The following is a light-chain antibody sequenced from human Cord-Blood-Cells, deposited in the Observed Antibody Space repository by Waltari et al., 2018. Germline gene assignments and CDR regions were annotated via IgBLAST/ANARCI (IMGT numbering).Light chain of an antibody. CDR3: QQYNNWPLT. CDR1: QSVSSN. J-gene: IGKJ5*01. CDR2: GAS. V-gene: IGKV3-15*01. Sequence: EIVMTQSPATLSVSPGERATLSCRASQSVSSNLAWYQQKPGQAPRLLIYGASPTASYIPARVSGKGSGTEFTLTISSLQSEDFAVYYCQQYNNWPLTFGQGTRREIK.